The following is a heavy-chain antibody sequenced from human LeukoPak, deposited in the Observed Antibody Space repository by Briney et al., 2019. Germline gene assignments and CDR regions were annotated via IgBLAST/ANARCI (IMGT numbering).Heavy chain of an antibody. CDR1: GGSISSGDYY. Sequence: PSETLSLTCTVSGGSISSGDYYWSWIRQPPGKGLEWIGYIYYSGSTCYNPSLKSRVTISVDTSKNQFSLKLSSVAAADTAVYYCARQLRYFDWPYFDYWGQGTLVTVSS. V-gene: IGHV4-30-4*08. CDR2: IYYSGST. D-gene: IGHD3-9*01. J-gene: IGHJ4*02. CDR3: ARQLRYFDWPYFDY.